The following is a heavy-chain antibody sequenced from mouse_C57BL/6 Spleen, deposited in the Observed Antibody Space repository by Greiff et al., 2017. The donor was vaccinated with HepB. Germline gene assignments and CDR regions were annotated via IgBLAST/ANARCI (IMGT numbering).Heavy chain of an antibody. CDR3: ARWGTTLVSWYFDV. CDR2: IYPGSGST. V-gene: IGHV1-55*01. Sequence: VQLQQPGAELVKPGASVKMSCKASGYTFTSYWITWVKQRPGQGLEWIGDIYPGSGSTNYNEKFKSKATLTVDTSSSTAYMQLSSLTSEDSAVYYCARWGTTLVSWYFDVWGTGTTVTVSS. J-gene: IGHJ1*03. CDR1: GYTFTSYW. D-gene: IGHD1-1*01.